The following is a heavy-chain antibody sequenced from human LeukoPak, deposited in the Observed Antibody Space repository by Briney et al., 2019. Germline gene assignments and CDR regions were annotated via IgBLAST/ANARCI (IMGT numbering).Heavy chain of an antibody. Sequence: PGGSLRLSCAGSGFNFSNYNMDWVRQAPGKGLEWVAYISSRSSTIYYADSVGGRFTISRDNAKNSLYLQMSGLRAEDTAVYYCARDWTIRGPISVGRDYWGQGTLVTVSS. V-gene: IGHV3-48*04. D-gene: IGHD3-3*01. J-gene: IGHJ4*02. CDR1: GFNFSNYN. CDR2: ISSRSSTI. CDR3: ARDWTIRGPISVGRDY.